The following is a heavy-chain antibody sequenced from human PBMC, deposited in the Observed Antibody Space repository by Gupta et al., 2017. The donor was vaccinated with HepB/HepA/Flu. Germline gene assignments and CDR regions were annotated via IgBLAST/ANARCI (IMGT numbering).Heavy chain of an antibody. CDR3: AKPGAYGDYLYYFDY. CDR1: GFTFSSYA. V-gene: IGHV3-23*01. CDR2: ISGSGGST. J-gene: IGHJ4*02. Sequence: EVQLLESGGGWVQPGGSLRLSCAASGFTFSSYAMSWVRQAPGKGLEWVSAISGSGGSTYYADSVKGRFTISRDNSKNTLYLQMNSLRAEDTAVYYCAKPGAYGDYLYYFDYWGQGTLVTVSS. D-gene: IGHD4-17*01.